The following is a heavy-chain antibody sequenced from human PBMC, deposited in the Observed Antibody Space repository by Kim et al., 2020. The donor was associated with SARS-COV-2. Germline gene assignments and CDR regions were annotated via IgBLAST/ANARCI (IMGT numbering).Heavy chain of an antibody. CDR1: GDNFSPYS. J-gene: IGHJ6*02. V-gene: IGHV1-46*01. CDR2: VKADSGET. CDR3: ARPGPAVYNFYYTLDI. D-gene: IGHD1-20*01. Sequence: ASVKVSCKSSGDNFSPYSVHWVRQAPGQGLEWLGTVKADSGETKSRQSFRDRLLLTRDASTSTFYMQLNSLSSADSAVYFCARPGPAVYNFYYTLDIWGQGTTVNVS.